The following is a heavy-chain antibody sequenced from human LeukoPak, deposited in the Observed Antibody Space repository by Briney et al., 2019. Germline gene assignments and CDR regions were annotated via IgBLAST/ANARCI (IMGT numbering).Heavy chain of an antibody. J-gene: IGHJ4*02. CDR3: AKDRRSYVGLVDY. D-gene: IGHD3-16*01. CDR2: IRYDGSNK. CDR1: GFTFSSYG. Sequence: PGGSLRLSCAASGFTFSSYGMHWVRQAPGKGLEWVAFIRYDGSNKYYADSVKGRFTISRDNSKNTLYLQMNSLRAEDTAVYYCAKDRRSYVGLVDYWGQGTLVTVSS. V-gene: IGHV3-30*02.